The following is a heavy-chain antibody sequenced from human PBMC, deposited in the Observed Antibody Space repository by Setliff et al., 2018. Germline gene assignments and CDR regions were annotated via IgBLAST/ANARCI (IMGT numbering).Heavy chain of an antibody. Sequence: NPSQTLSLTCTVSGGSISSGTYYWSWIRQPAGKGLEWIGRLHTSGSIYYNPSLTSRVTISVDTSKNQFSLRLRSVTAADTAVYFCAREYVVISFVRNTHSHDGIDVWGQGTTVTVSS. V-gene: IGHV4-61*02. J-gene: IGHJ6*02. CDR1: GGSISSGTYY. D-gene: IGHD2-21*01. CDR2: LHTSGSI. CDR3: AREYVVISFVRNTHSHDGIDV.